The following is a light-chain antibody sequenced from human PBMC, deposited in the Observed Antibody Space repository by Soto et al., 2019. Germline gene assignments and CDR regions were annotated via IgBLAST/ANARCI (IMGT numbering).Light chain of an antibody. V-gene: IGLV2-14*01. CDR2: EVS. CDR1: SIDVGNYKY. J-gene: IGLJ1*01. CDR3: SLYTSENTYV. Sequence: QSALTHPASVSGSPGQSITISCTGTSIDVGNYKYVSWYQQHPGKAPKLIIYEVSNRRSGVPDRFSGSKSGNTASLTISGLQAADEADYYCSLYTSENTYVFGTGTKVTVL.